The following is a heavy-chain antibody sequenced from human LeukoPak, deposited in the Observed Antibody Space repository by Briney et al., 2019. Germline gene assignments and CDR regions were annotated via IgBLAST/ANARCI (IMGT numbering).Heavy chain of an antibody. D-gene: IGHD6-19*01. Sequence: GGSLRLSCADSGFTFSNYGMHWVRQAPGKGLEWVAVMSYDGSNKYYADSVKGRFTISRDNAKNTLYLQMNSLKPEGTAVYYCAKGLSSSGQRGYFDYWGQGTLVTVSS. J-gene: IGHJ4*02. CDR2: MSYDGSNK. V-gene: IGHV3-30*18. CDR3: AKGLSSSGQRGYFDY. CDR1: GFTFSNYG.